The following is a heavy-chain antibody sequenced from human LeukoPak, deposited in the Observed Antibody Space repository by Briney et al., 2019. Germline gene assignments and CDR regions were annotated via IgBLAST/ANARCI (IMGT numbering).Heavy chain of an antibody. Sequence: GASVKVSCKASGYTFTSYYMHWVRQAPGQGLEWMGIINPSGGSTSYAQKFQGRVTMTRDMSTSTVYMELSSLRSEDTAVYYCATLSSGYYNYMDVWGKGTTVTVSS. J-gene: IGHJ6*03. V-gene: IGHV1-46*01. D-gene: IGHD3-22*01. CDR2: INPSGGST. CDR1: GYTFTSYY. CDR3: ATLSSGYYNYMDV.